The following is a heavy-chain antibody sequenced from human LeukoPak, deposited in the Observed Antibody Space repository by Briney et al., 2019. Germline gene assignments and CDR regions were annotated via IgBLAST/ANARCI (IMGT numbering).Heavy chain of an antibody. V-gene: IGHV1-24*01. D-gene: IGHD6-13*01. CDR2: FDPEDGET. Sequence: ASVKVSCKVSGYTLTELSMHWVRQAPGKGLEWMGGFDPEDGETIYAQKFQGRVTMTEDTSTDTAYMELSSLRSEDTAVYYCARGAAGTYAFDIWGQGTMVTVSS. CDR3: ARGAAGTYAFDI. J-gene: IGHJ3*02. CDR1: GYTLTELS.